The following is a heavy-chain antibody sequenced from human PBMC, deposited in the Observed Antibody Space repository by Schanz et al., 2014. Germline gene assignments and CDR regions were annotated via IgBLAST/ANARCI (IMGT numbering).Heavy chain of an antibody. CDR1: GGTFSSFG. CDR3: ARDRRRYCSTASCLHDNWFDP. D-gene: IGHD2-2*01. V-gene: IGHV1-18*01. CDR2: ISPYNGNT. Sequence: VQLEQSGAEVKKPGSSVKVSCKASGGTFSSFGINWVRQAPGQGLEWMGWISPYNGNTNYAQKVQGRVTMTTDTSTGTAYMELRSLRSDDTAVYYCARDRRRYCSTASCLHDNWFDPWGQGTLATVSS. J-gene: IGHJ5*02.